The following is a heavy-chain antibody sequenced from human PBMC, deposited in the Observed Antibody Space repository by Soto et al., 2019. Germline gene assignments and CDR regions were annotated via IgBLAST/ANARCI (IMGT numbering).Heavy chain of an antibody. D-gene: IGHD3-22*01. Sequence: TLSLTCTVSGGSISSGDYYWSWIRQPPGKGLEWIGYIYYSGSTYYNPSLKSRVTISVDTSKNQFSLKLSSVTAADTAVYYCASWISYYYDSSGYAYWGQGTLVTVSS. CDR1: GGSISSGDYY. V-gene: IGHV4-30-4*01. CDR3: ASWISYYYDSSGYAY. J-gene: IGHJ4*02. CDR2: IYYSGST.